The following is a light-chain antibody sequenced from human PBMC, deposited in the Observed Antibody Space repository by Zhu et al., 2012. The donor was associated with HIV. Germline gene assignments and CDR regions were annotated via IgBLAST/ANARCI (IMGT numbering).Light chain of an antibody. J-gene: IGKJ5*01. V-gene: IGKV3D-15*01. CDR2: GTS. Sequence: TLMTQSPDTLSVSPGERAALSCRASQSVSTNVTWYQHKPGQAPRLLIYGTSTRAAGTPARFIGSGSGTEFTLTISSLQSEDYAVYYCQQSNNWPXTFGQGTRLEI. CDR1: QSVSTN. CDR3: QQSNNWPXT.